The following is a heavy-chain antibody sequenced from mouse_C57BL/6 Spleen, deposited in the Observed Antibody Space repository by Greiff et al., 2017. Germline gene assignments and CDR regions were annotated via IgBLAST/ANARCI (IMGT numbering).Heavy chain of an antibody. V-gene: IGHV1-50*01. CDR3: ARTDYYGSSPYYYAMDY. CDR2: IDPSDSYT. Sequence: QVQLQQPGAELVKPGASVKLSCKASGYTFTSYWMQWVKQRPGQGLEWIGEIDPSDSYTNYNQKFKGKATLTVDTSSSTAYMQLSSLTSEDSAVYYGARTDYYGSSPYYYAMDYWGQGTAVTVSS. CDR1: GYTFTSYW. J-gene: IGHJ4*01. D-gene: IGHD1-1*01.